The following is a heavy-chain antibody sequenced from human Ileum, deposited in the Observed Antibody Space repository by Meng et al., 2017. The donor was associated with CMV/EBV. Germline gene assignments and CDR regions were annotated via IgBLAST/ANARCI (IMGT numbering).Heavy chain of an antibody. CDR1: GGSVTSGTYF. D-gene: IGHD1-26*01. Sequence: LTCTVSGGSVTSGTYFWSWIRQPPGNVLEWIGYLYYSGNTNYNPSLKSRVTISVGTSKNQFSLKLSSVTAADTAVYFCARFSGNSFDNWGQGTLVTVSS. V-gene: IGHV4-61*01. CDR3: ARFSGNSFDN. CDR2: LYYSGNT. J-gene: IGHJ4*02.